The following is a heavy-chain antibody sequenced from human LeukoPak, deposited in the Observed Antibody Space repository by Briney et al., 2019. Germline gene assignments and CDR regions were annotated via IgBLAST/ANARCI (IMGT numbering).Heavy chain of an antibody. V-gene: IGHV3-21*01. Sequence: GGSLRLSCAASGFTFSSYSMNWVRQAPGKGLEWVSSISSSSSYIYYADSVKGRFTISRDNAKNSLYLQMNSLRAEDTAVYYCARETTLLVGASDYWGQGTLVTVSS. CDR3: ARETTLLVGASDY. J-gene: IGHJ4*02. CDR2: ISSSSSYI. CDR1: GFTFSSYS. D-gene: IGHD1-26*01.